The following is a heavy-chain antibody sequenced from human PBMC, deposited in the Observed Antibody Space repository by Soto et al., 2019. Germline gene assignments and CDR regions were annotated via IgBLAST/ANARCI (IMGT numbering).Heavy chain of an antibody. CDR3: ARSIRLGDYYFDY. CDR1: GGSISSYC. CDR2: IYYSGST. Sequence: SETLSLTCTVSGGSISSYCWSWIRQPPGKGLEWIGYIYYSGSTNYNPSLKSRVTISVDTSKNQFSLKLSSVTAADTAVYYCARSIRLGDYYFDYWGQGTLVTVSS. J-gene: IGHJ4*02. D-gene: IGHD3-10*01. V-gene: IGHV4-59*08.